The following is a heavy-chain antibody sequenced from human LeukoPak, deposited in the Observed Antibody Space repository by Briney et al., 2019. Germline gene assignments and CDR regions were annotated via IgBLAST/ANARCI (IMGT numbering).Heavy chain of an antibody. CDR3: ARDRVGSGSPPPLQPLDC. CDR2: ISGSGGST. J-gene: IGHJ4*02. D-gene: IGHD3-22*01. V-gene: IGHV3-23*01. CDR1: GFTFSSYG. Sequence: GGSLRLSCAASGFTFSSYGMSWVRQAPGKGLEWVSAISGSGGSTYYADSVKGRFTISRDNSKNTLYLQMNSLRAEDTAVNFCARDRVGSGSPPPLQPLDCWGQGTLVTVSS.